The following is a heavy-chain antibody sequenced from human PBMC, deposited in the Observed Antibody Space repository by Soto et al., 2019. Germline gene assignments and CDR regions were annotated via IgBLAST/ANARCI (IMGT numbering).Heavy chain of an antibody. D-gene: IGHD3-22*01. CDR1: GFTFSSYG. CDR2: ISYDGSNK. V-gene: IGHV3-30*18. CDR3: AKDQDEGYYDSSGYSPVDY. Sequence: VQLVESGGGLVQPGGSLRLSCAASGFTFSSYGMHWVRQAPGKGLEWVAVISYDGSNKYYADSVKGRFTISRDNSKNTLYLQMNSLRAEDTAVYYCAKDQDEGYYDSSGYSPVDYWGQGTLVTVSS. J-gene: IGHJ4*02.